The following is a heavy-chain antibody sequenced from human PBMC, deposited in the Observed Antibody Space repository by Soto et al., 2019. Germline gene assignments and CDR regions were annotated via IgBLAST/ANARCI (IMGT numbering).Heavy chain of an antibody. Sequence: EVQLLESGGGLVQPGGSLRLSCAASGFTFSSYAMSWVRQAPGKGLEWVSGLSGSGDNTHYADSVKGRFTISRDNSKDTVYLQMNSLRADDTAVYHCAKLPSPEYWGQGTLVTVSS. CDR1: GFTFSSYA. CDR2: LSGSGDNT. V-gene: IGHV3-23*01. J-gene: IGHJ4*02. CDR3: AKLPSPEY.